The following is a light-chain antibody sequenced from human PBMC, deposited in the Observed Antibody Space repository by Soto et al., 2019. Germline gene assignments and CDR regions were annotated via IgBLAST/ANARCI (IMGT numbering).Light chain of an antibody. J-gene: IGLJ1*01. Sequence: QSALTQPASVSGSPGQSITISCTGTTSDVGGYNYVSWYQQHPGKAPKLMIYEVSNRPSGVSNRFSGSKSGNTASLTISGLQAEDEAAYYCFSYTTSSAPYVFGTGT. CDR3: FSYTTSSAPYV. CDR1: TSDVGGYNY. V-gene: IGLV2-14*01. CDR2: EVS.